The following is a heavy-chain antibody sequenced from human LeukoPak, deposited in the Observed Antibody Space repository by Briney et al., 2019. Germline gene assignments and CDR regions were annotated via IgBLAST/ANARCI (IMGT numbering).Heavy chain of an antibody. V-gene: IGHV3-23*01. CDR1: KFTFNNYA. CDR3: ARDGYSGSYYRLYYFFMDV. Sequence: GGSLRLSCLASKFTFNNYAMTWVRQAPGKGLEWASSISGSGDNMDYADSVKGRFTISRGNSENTLYLQMNSLRGEDTAVYYCARDGYSGSYYRLYYFFMDVWGKGTTVTVSS. CDR2: ISGSGDNM. D-gene: IGHD1-26*01. J-gene: IGHJ6*03.